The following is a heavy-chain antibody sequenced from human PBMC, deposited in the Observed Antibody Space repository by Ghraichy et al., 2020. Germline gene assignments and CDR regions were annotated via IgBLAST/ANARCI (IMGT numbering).Heavy chain of an antibody. CDR3: AKDSVPKTGRTSDRPVTDY. Sequence: GGSLRLSCAASGFTFSSYGMHWVRQPPGKGLDWVAFIREVATVKYYGESVKGRFIISRDNSKDTLFLEMNSMRDEDTGVYYCAKDSVPKTGRTSDRPVTDYWGRGTLVTVTS. CDR2: IREVATVK. J-gene: IGHJ4*02. CDR1: GFTFSSYG. V-gene: IGHV3-30*02. D-gene: IGHD1-1*01.